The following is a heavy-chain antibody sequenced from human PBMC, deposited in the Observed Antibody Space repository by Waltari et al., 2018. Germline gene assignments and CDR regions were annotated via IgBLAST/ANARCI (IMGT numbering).Heavy chain of an antibody. J-gene: IGHJ4*02. Sequence: QVQLQQWGAGLLKPSETLSLTCAVYGGSFSGYYWSWIRQPPGKGLEWIGEINHSGSTNYNPSLKSRVTISVDTSKNQFSLKLSSVTAADTAVYYCARGSSGWYFAPSRRGFDYWGQGTLVTVSS. CDR3: ARGSSGWYFAPSRRGFDY. V-gene: IGHV4-34*01. CDR1: GGSFSGYY. CDR2: INHSGST. D-gene: IGHD6-19*01.